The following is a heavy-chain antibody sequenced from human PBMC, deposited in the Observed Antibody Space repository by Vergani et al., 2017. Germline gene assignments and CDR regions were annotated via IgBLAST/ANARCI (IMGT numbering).Heavy chain of an antibody. D-gene: IGHD6-6*01. V-gene: IGHV1-69*02. J-gene: IGHJ3*02. CDR2: IIPILGIA. CDR3: AREYSSSSGAFDI. CDR1: GGTFSSYT. Sequence: QVQLVQSGAEVKKPGSSVKVSCKASGGTFSSYTISWVRQAPGQGLEWMGRIIPILGIANYAQKFQGRVTITADKSTSTAYMELSSLRSEDTAVYYCAREYSSSSGAFDIWGQGTMVTVSS.